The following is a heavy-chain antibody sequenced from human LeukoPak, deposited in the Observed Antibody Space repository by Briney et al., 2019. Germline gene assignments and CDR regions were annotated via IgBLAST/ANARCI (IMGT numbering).Heavy chain of an antibody. V-gene: IGHV3-33*06. CDR3: AKPGDDYGDSGYFDY. Sequence: PGRSLRLSCAASGFTFSSYGMHWVRQAPGKGLEWVAVIWYDGSNKCYADSVKGRFTISRDNSKNTLYLQMNSLRAEDTAVYYCAKPGDDYGDSGYFDYWGQGTLVTVSS. CDR1: GFTFSSYG. D-gene: IGHD4-17*01. CDR2: IWYDGSNK. J-gene: IGHJ4*02.